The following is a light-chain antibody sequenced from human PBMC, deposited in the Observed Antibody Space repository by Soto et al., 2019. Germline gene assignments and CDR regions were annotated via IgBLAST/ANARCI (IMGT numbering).Light chain of an antibody. Sequence: LTQPASVSVAPGQTAKISCGGDTIGSESVHWYQQKPGQAPVLVVYDDTDRPSGIPERFYGSSSGTTATLTISRVEAGDEADYYCQVWDGSRDHCVFGTGTKVTVL. CDR2: DDT. CDR3: QVWDGSRDHCV. V-gene: IGLV3-21*02. CDR1: TIGSES. J-gene: IGLJ1*01.